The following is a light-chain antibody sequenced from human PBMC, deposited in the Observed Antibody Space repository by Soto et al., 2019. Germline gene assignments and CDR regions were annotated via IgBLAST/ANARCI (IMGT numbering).Light chain of an antibody. CDR3: QQYESLPLT. CDR2: DAS. Sequence: DIQMTQSPSSLSASVGDRVTITCQASQDINKNLIWYQQKPGKAPKLLIYDASDLETGGQSRFSGSGSGTGCTFTISSLQPEDFATYYCQQYESLPLTFGQGTRLEIK. J-gene: IGKJ5*01. CDR1: QDINKN. V-gene: IGKV1-33*01.